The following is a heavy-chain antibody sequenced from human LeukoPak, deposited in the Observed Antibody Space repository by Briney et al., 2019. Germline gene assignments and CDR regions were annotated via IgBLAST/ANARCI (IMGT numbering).Heavy chain of an antibody. CDR1: RGSISSYY. CDR2: ICYSGST. Sequence: PSETLSLTCTVSRGSISSYYWSWIRQPPGEGLEWVGYICYSGSTYYNPSLKSRVTISVDSSKNQFSLKLSSVTAADTAVYYCARDYYDSSGYLILDYWGQGTLVTVSS. J-gene: IGHJ4*02. V-gene: IGHV4-59*12. D-gene: IGHD3-22*01. CDR3: ARDYYDSSGYLILDY.